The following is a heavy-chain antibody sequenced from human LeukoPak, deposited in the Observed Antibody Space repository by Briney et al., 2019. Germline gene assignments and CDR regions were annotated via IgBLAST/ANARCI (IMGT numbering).Heavy chain of an antibody. CDR2: ISNSGDST. J-gene: IGHJ4*02. CDR3: ATSRFF. Sequence: GGSLRLSCSVSGFTVAANYMTWVRQAPGKGLEWVSAISNSGDSTYYADSVKGRFAVSRDNSRNTLYLQMNSLRAEDTAVYYCATSRFFWGQGTLVTVSS. D-gene: IGHD2-2*01. V-gene: IGHV3-23*01. CDR1: GFTVAANY.